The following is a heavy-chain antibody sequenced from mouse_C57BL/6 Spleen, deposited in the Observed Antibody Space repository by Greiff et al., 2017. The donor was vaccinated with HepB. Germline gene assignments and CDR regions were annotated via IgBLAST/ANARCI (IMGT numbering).Heavy chain of an antibody. CDR2: INPGSGGT. J-gene: IGHJ3*01. CDR3: AYGSSYIFAY. CDR1: GYAFTNYL. V-gene: IGHV1-54*01. Sequence: VQLQQSGAELVRPGTSVKVSCKASGYAFTNYLIEWVKQRPGQGLEWIGVINPGSGGTNYNEKFKGKATLTADKSSSTAYMQLSSLTSEDSAVYFCAYGSSYIFAYWGQGTLVTVSA. D-gene: IGHD1-1*01.